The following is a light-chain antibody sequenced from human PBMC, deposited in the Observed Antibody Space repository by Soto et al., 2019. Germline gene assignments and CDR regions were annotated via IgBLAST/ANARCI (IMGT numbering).Light chain of an antibody. J-gene: IGKJ1*01. CDR1: QSISSSY. CDR3: QQYVSSPWT. Sequence: EIVLTQSPGTLSLSPGERATLSCRASQSISSSYLAWYQQKPGQAPRPLIYGASSRATGIPDRFSGSGSGTDFTLTISRLEPEDFEVYYCQQYVSSPWTFGQGTKVEIK. CDR2: GAS. V-gene: IGKV3-20*01.